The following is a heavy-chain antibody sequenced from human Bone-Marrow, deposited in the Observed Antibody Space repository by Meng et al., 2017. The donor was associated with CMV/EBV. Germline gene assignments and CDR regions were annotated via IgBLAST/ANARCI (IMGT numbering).Heavy chain of an antibody. CDR1: GFTFSNYA. CDR3: AKPLGGQQLGPDY. D-gene: IGHD6-13*01. V-gene: IGHV3-30-3*02. Sequence: GESLKISCAASGFTFSNYAIHWVRQAPGKGLEWVAVISYDGSNKYYADSVKGRFTISRDNSKNTLYLQMNSLRAEDTAVYYCAKPLGGQQLGPDYWGQGTLVTVSS. CDR2: ISYDGSNK. J-gene: IGHJ4*02.